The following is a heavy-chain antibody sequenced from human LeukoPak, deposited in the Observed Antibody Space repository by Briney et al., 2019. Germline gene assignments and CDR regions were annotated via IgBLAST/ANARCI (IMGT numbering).Heavy chain of an antibody. Sequence: GGSLRLSCAASGFTFSSYGMHWVRQAPGKGLEWVAVISYDESNKYYAGSVKGRFTISRDNSKNTLYLQMNSLRAEDTAVYYCAKGKGEGWTDYWGQGTLVIVSS. CDR1: GFTFSSYG. V-gene: IGHV3-30*18. J-gene: IGHJ4*02. D-gene: IGHD3-16*01. CDR2: ISYDESNK. CDR3: AKGKGEGWTDY.